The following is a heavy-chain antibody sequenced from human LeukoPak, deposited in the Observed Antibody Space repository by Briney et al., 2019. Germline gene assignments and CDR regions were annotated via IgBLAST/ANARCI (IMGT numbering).Heavy chain of an antibody. Sequence: SETLSLTCTVSGYSISSGYYWGWIRQPPGKGLEWIGSIYHSGSTYYNPSLKSRVTISVDTSKNQFSLKLSSVTAADTAVYYCARLSTVTTSFDYWGQGTLVTVSS. CDR2: IYHSGST. J-gene: IGHJ4*02. CDR3: ARLSTVTTSFDY. CDR1: GYSISSGYY. V-gene: IGHV4-38-2*02. D-gene: IGHD4-17*01.